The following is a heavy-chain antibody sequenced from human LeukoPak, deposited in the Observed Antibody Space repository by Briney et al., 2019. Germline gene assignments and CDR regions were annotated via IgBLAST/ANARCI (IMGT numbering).Heavy chain of an antibody. D-gene: IGHD1-14*01. J-gene: IGHJ6*03. CDR3: AAVPEVGTYYMDV. CDR1: GFTFSSYG. CDR2: IWNDASHD. V-gene: IGHV3-33*01. Sequence: GRSLRLSCAASGFTFSSYGMHWVRQAPGKGLEWVAVIWNDASHDNYVDSVKGRFTISRDNSKNTLYLQMNSLRAEDTAVYSCAAVPEVGTYYMDVWGKGTTVTVSS.